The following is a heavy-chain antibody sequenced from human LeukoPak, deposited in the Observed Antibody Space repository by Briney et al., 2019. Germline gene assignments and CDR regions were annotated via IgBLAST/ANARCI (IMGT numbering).Heavy chain of an antibody. CDR3: ARDKRDGYNLGAFDI. V-gene: IGHV3-33*01. CDR1: GFTFSSYG. J-gene: IGHJ3*02. D-gene: IGHD5-24*01. Sequence: GGSLRLSCAASGFTFSSYGMHWVRQAPGKGLEWMAVIWYDGSNKYYADSVKGRFTISRDNSKNTLYLQMNSLRAEDTAVYYCARDKRDGYNLGAFDIWGQGTMVTVSS. CDR2: IWYDGSNK.